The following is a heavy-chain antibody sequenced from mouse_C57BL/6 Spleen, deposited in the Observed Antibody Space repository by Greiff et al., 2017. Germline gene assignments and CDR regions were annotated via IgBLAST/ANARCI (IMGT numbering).Heavy chain of an antibody. CDR2: IHPNSGST. D-gene: IGHD4-1*02. CDR3: ASQLGLAWFAY. Sequence: QVQLQHPGAELVQPGASVKLSCKASGYTFTSYWMHWVKQRPGQGLEWIGMIHPNSGSTNYNEKFKSKATLTVDKSSSTAYMQLSSLTSEDSAVYYCASQLGLAWFAYWGQGTLVTVSA. V-gene: IGHV1-64*01. CDR1: GYTFTSYW. J-gene: IGHJ3*01.